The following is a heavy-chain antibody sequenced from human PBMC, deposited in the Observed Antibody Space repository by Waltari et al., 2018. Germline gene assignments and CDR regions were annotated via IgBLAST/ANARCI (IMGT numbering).Heavy chain of an antibody. V-gene: IGHV3-7*01. CDR2: IKQDGSEK. Sequence: EVQLVESGGGLVQPGGALRLPCAASGFTFSSYWMTWVRQAPGKGLEWVANIKQDGSEKYYVDSVKGRFTISRDNAKNSLYLQMNSLRAEDTAVYYCARDVGGATRVAFDYWGQGTLVTVSS. J-gene: IGHJ4*02. CDR3: ARDVGGATRVAFDY. CDR1: GFTFSSYW. D-gene: IGHD1-26*01.